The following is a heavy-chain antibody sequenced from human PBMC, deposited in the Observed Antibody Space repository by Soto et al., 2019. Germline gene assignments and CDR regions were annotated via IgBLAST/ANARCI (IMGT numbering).Heavy chain of an antibody. CDR3: ARGGCSGGSCYFDWFDP. J-gene: IGHJ5*02. CDR2: MNPNSGNT. V-gene: IGHV1-8*01. Sequence: ASVKVSCKASGYTFTSYDINWVRQATGQGPEWMGWMNPNSGNTGYAQKFQGRVTMTRNTSISTAYMELSSLRSEDTAVYYCARGGCSGGSCYFDWFDPWGQGTLVTVS. D-gene: IGHD2-15*01. CDR1: GYTFTSYD.